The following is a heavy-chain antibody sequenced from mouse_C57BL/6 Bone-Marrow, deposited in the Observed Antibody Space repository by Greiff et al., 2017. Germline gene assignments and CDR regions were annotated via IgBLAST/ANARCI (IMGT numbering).Heavy chain of an antibody. Sequence: EVQVVESGPELVKPGDSVKISCKASGYSFTGYFMNWVMQSHGKSLEWIGRINPYNGDTFYNQKFKGKATLTVDKSSSTAHMELRSLTSEDSAVYYCALNDYDGFAYWGQGTLVTVSA. J-gene: IGHJ3*01. V-gene: IGHV1-20*01. CDR2: INPYNGDT. D-gene: IGHD2-4*01. CDR1: GYSFTGYF. CDR3: ALNDYDGFAY.